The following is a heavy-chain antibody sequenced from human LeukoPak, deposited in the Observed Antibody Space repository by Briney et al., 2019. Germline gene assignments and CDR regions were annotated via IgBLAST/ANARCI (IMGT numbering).Heavy chain of an antibody. Sequence: GGSLRLSCAASGFTGSNNYVSWVRQAPGMGLEWVSAIHSSGATCYADSVKGRFTISRDTSKNTLYLQISSLRVEDTAVYYWTFFGRSNHWGQGTLVTVSS. CDR2: IHSSGAT. J-gene: IGHJ1*01. D-gene: IGHD2/OR15-2a*01. CDR3: TFFGRSNH. V-gene: IGHV3-53*01. CDR1: GFTGSNNY.